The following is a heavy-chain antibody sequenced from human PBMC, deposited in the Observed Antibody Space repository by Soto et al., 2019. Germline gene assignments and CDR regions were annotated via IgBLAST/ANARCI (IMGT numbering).Heavy chain of an antibody. CDR1: GASLSRYY. Sequence: LSLTCNVSGASLSRYYWSWIRQPPGKGLEWIGRIYATGDTDYNPSLKGRISMSVDMSKKQFSLTLRSVTAADTAIYYCVRDGTKNLRDRFEPWGRGILVTVSS. J-gene: IGHJ5*02. D-gene: IGHD1-26*01. CDR3: VRDGTKNLRDRFEP. V-gene: IGHV4-4*07. CDR2: IYATGDT.